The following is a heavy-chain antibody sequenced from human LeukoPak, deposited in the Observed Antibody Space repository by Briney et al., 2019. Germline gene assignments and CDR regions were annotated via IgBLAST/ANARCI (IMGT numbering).Heavy chain of an antibody. CDR3: ARPWDY. Sequence: PGGSLRLSCAASGFTFDDYALHWVRQAPGKGLEWVSLISGDGGRTYYADSVKGRFTISRDNSKNSLCLQMNSLRTDDTALYYCARPWDYWGQGTLATVSS. V-gene: IGHV3-43*02. J-gene: IGHJ4*02. CDR1: GFTFDDYA. CDR2: ISGDGGRT.